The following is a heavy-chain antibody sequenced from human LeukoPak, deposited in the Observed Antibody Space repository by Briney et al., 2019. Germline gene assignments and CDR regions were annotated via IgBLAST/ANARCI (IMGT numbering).Heavy chain of an antibody. Sequence: SETLSLTCTVSGGSISSYYWSWIRQPAGKGLEWIGHIHYSGSTNYNPSLKSRVTISADTSKNQFALKLSSVTAADTAVYYCARDRGRYSYDYWGQGTLVTVSS. J-gene: IGHJ4*02. CDR2: IHYSGST. CDR1: GGSISSYY. D-gene: IGHD5-18*01. CDR3: ARDRGRYSYDY. V-gene: IGHV4-59*01.